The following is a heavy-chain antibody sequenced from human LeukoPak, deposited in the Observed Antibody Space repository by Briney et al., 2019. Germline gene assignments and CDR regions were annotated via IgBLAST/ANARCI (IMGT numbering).Heavy chain of an antibody. CDR3: ARVASGPEDYFDY. CDR1: GGSISSTSYY. D-gene: IGHD1-14*01. J-gene: IGHJ4*02. CDR2: IYYSGSP. V-gene: IGHV4-39*07. Sequence: SETLSLTCTVSGGSISSTSYYWGWVRQPPGKGLEWIGSIYYSGSPYYNPSLKSRVTISVDTSKNQFSLKLSSVTAADTAVYYCARVASGPEDYFDYWGQGTLVTVSS.